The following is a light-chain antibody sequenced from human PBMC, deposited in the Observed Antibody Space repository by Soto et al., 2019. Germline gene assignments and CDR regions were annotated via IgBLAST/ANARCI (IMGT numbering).Light chain of an antibody. V-gene: IGKV3-20*01. J-gene: IGKJ1*01. CDR3: QQYGSSSWT. CDR1: QTVSGRY. CDR2: GAS. Sequence: EVVFTQSPDTLSFSPVEIATLSCRASQTVSGRYLAWYQQKPGQAPRLLIYGASSRATAIPDRFSGSGSGTDFTLTISRLEPEDFAVYYCQQYGSSSWTFGQGTKVDI.